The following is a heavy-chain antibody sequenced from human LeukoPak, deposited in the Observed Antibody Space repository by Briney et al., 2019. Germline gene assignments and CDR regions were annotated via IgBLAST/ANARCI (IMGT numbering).Heavy chain of an antibody. Sequence: ASVKVSCKASGYTFTGYYMHWVRQAPGQGLEWMGRINPNSGGTNYAQKFQGRVTMTRDTPISTAYMELSRLRSDGTAVYYCARGRIAVAGIIYWGQGTLVTVSS. J-gene: IGHJ4*02. CDR3: ARGRIAVAGIIY. CDR2: INPNSGGT. V-gene: IGHV1-2*06. CDR1: GYTFTGYY. D-gene: IGHD6-19*01.